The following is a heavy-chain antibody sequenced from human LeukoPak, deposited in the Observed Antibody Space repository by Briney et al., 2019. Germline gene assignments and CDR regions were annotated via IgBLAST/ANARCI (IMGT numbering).Heavy chain of an antibody. CDR1: GFTLNDYY. V-gene: IGHV3-11*01. CDR3: AREIVGGTFDS. Sequence: GGSLRLSCAASGFTLNDYYMSWIRQAPGKGLEWVSDIGSSDNRISYADSVKGRFTISRDIDKNSLYLQVNSLRAEDTAVYYCAREIVGGTFDSWGQGTLVTVSS. D-gene: IGHD1-26*01. CDR2: IGSSDNRI. J-gene: IGHJ4*02.